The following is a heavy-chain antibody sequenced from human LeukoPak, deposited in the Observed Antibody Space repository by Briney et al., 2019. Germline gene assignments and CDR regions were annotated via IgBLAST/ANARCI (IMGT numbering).Heavy chain of an antibody. CDR1: GGSFSGYY. Sequence: SETLSLTCAVYGGSFSGYYWTWIRQTSEKGLGWIGEMNPSRSTSYNPSLKSRVTISVDTSKNQFSLKVSSVTAADTAVYYCARVGYSFSINDWSRIGLGAYPTKYYYYMDVWGKGTTVTVSS. D-gene: IGHD5-18*01. CDR3: ARVGYSFSINDWSRIGLGAYPTKYYYYMDV. CDR2: MNPSRST. V-gene: IGHV4-34*01. J-gene: IGHJ6*03.